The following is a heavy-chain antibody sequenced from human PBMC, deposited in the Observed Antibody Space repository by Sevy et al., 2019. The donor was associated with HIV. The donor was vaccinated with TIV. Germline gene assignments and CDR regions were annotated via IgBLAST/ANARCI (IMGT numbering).Heavy chain of an antibody. CDR2: ISGSGGST. CDR3: AKEIAVAGTGQYYFDY. J-gene: IGHJ4*02. V-gene: IGHV3-23*01. Sequence: GGSLRLSCAASGFTFSSYAMSWVRQAPGKGLEWVSAISGSGGSTYYADSVKGRFTISRDNSKNTLYLKMNSLGAEDTAVYYCAKEIAVAGTGQYYFDYWGQGTLVTVSS. CDR1: GFTFSSYA. D-gene: IGHD6-19*01.